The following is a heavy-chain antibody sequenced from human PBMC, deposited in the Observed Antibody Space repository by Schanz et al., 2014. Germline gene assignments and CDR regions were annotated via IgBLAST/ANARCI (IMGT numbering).Heavy chain of an antibody. CDR2: ISGSGGST. CDR1: GFTFRNYA. Sequence: VQLLESGGGLVQPGGSLTLSCSASGFTFRNYALSWVRQAPGKGLAWVSAISGSGGSTYYADSVKGRFIIPRDNSKNTLYLQMNSLRAEDTAVYYCAKIRYDSSGYYLPYYGMDVWGQGTTVIVSS. D-gene: IGHD3-22*01. CDR3: AKIRYDSSGYYLPYYGMDV. J-gene: IGHJ6*02. V-gene: IGHV3-23*01.